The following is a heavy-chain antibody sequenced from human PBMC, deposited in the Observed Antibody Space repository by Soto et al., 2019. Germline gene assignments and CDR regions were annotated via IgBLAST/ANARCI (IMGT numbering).Heavy chain of an antibody. CDR3: AKTANGWFSAFDI. D-gene: IGHD6-19*01. Sequence: PGGSLRLSCAASGFTFSSHAMSWVRQAPGKGLEWVSAISGSGGTTYYADSVKGRFTFSRDNSKNTLYLQMNSLRAEDTAVYYCAKTANGWFSAFDIWGQGTMVTVSS. J-gene: IGHJ3*02. V-gene: IGHV3-23*01. CDR2: ISGSGGTT. CDR1: GFTFSSHA.